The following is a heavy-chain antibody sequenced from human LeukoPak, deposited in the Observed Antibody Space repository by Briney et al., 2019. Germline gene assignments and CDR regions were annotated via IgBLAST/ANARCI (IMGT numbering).Heavy chain of an antibody. V-gene: IGHV4-59*01. CDR1: GGSMSNYY. CDR2: IYFSGTT. J-gene: IGHJ6*02. Sequence: PSETLSLTCTVSGGSMSNYYWSWLRQPPGKGLEWIGYIYFSGTTNINPSLKSRVPISVDMSKNQFSLKLSSVTAADTAVYHCAREDPQTTVPEGLDVWGQGTTVTVSS. D-gene: IGHD4-17*01. CDR3: AREDPQTTVPEGLDV.